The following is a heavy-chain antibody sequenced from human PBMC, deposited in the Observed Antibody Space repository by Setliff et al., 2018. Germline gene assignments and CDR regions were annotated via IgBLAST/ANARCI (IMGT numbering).Heavy chain of an antibody. J-gene: IGHJ4*02. CDR3: ARIFLYGTSWYFDN. Sequence: LRLSCEASGFRFSEYGMNWVRQAPGKGPEWVSVITNDGRYEYYADSVKGRFTISRDNSKNTLYLQMDSLRADDTAMYYCARIFLYGTSWYFDNWGQGTLVTVSS. CDR2: ITNDGRYE. CDR1: GFRFSEYG. V-gene: IGHV3-33*01. D-gene: IGHD3-3*01.